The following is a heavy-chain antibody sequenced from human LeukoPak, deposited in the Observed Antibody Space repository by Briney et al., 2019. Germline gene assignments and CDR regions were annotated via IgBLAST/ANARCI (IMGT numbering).Heavy chain of an antibody. V-gene: IGHV3-33*08. CDR1: GFPFSSYG. CDR3: ARGGYSSGGYYFDY. CDR2: IWYDGSNK. D-gene: IGHD6-19*01. J-gene: IGHJ4*02. Sequence: GGSLRLSCPASGFPFSSYGMHWVRQAPGKGLEWVAVIWYDGSNKYYADSVKGRFTISRDNSKNTVDLQMNSLRAEDTAVYYCARGGYSSGGYYFDYWGQGTLVTVSS.